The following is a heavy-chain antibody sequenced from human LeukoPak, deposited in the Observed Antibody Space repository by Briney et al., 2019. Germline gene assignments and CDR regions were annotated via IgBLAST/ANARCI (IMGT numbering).Heavy chain of an antibody. Sequence: PSETLSLTCTVSGGSISSYYWSWIRQPPGKGLEWIGYIYYSGSTNYNPSLKSRVTISVDTSKNQFSLKLSSVTAADTAVYYCAREAGAEENYYYYYMDVWGKGTTVTVSS. J-gene: IGHJ6*03. D-gene: IGHD3-10*01. CDR3: AREAGAEENYYYYYMDV. CDR1: GGSISSYY. CDR2: IYYSGST. V-gene: IGHV4-59*12.